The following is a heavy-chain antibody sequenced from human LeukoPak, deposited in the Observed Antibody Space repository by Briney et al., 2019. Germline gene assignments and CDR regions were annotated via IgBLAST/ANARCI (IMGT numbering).Heavy chain of an antibody. CDR3: ARAPREGSSGPD. D-gene: IGHD6-19*01. Sequence: GASVKVSCKASGYTFTSYGISWVRQAPGQGLEWMGWISAYNGNTNYAQKLQGRVTMTSDTSTSTVYMELRSLKSEDTAVYYCARAPREGSSGPDWGQGTLVTVSS. CDR1: GYTFTSYG. J-gene: IGHJ4*02. CDR2: ISAYNGNT. V-gene: IGHV1-18*01.